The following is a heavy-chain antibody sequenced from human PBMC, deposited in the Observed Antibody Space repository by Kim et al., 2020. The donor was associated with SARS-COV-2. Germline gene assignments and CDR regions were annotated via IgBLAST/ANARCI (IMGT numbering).Heavy chain of an antibody. CDR1: GFTFSNAW. V-gene: IGHV3-15*01. CDR3: TTDPGRSSWSRDY. J-gene: IGHJ4*02. Sequence: GGSLRLSCAASGFTFSNAWMSWVRQAPGKGLEWVGRIKSKTDGGTTDYAAPVKGRFTISRDDSKNTLYLQMNSLKTEDTAVYYCTTDPGRSSWSRDYWGQGTLVTVSS. CDR2: IKSKTDGGTT. D-gene: IGHD6-13*01.